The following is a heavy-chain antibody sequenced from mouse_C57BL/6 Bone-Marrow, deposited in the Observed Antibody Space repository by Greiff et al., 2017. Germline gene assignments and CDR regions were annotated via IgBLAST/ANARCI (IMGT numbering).Heavy chain of an antibody. J-gene: IGHJ4*01. CDR3: AMSPPFDGYHYAMDY. CDR2: INPNNGGT. CDR1: GYTFTDYN. D-gene: IGHD2-3*01. V-gene: IGHV1-22*01. Sequence: VQLQQSGPELVKPGASVKMSCKASGYTFTDYNMHWVKQSHGKSLEWIGYINPNNGGTSYNQKFKGKATLTVNKSSSTAYMELRSLTSEDSAVYYCAMSPPFDGYHYAMDYWGPGTSVTVSS.